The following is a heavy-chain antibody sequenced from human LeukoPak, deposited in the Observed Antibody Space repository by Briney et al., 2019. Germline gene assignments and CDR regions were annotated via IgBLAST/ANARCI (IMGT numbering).Heavy chain of an antibody. V-gene: IGHV1-58*02. J-gene: IGHJ5*02. CDR3: ARDVSSSSSWWFDP. CDR1: GFTFTSSA. D-gene: IGHD6-6*01. Sequence: GASVKVSCKASGFTFTSSAMQWVRQARGQRLEWIGWIVVGSGNTSYAQKFQGRVTMTRDRSTSTDYMELSSLRSEDTAVYYCARDVSSSSSWWFDPWGQGTLVTVSS. CDR2: IVVGSGNT.